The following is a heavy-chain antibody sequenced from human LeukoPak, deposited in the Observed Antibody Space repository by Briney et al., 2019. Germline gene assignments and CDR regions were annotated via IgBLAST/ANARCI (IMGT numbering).Heavy chain of an antibody. V-gene: IGHV3-23*01. J-gene: IGHJ4*02. CDR3: AKVTGGDMITYGGLDY. D-gene: IGHD3-16*01. CDR2: ISGSGGGT. CDR1: GFTFSNYA. Sequence: GGSLRLSCVASGFTFSNYAMSWVRQAPGKGLECVSSISGSGGGTYYADSVKGRFTISRDNSKNTLYLQMNSLRAEDTAIYYCAKVTGGDMITYGGLDYWGQGTLVTVSS.